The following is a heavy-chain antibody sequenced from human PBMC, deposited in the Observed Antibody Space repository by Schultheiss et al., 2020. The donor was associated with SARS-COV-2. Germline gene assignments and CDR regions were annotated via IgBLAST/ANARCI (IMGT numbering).Heavy chain of an antibody. J-gene: IGHJ6*04. CDR1: GYTFTTYD. Sequence: ASVKVSCKASGYTFTTYDINWVRQATGQGLEWMGRISPDTGATDYAQKLQGRVTMTTDTSTSTAYMELSSLRSEDTAVYYCARGLLGVGTPLDVWGKGTTVTVSS. CDR3: ARGLLGVGTPLDV. V-gene: IGHV1-18*01. CDR2: ISPDTGAT. D-gene: IGHD3-3*01.